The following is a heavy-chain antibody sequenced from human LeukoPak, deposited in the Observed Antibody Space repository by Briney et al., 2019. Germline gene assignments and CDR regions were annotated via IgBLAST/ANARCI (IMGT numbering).Heavy chain of an antibody. CDR2: IKSKTDGGTT. CDR3: ARDKGDSDPELGY. D-gene: IGHD2-21*02. J-gene: IGHJ4*02. V-gene: IGHV3-15*07. CDR1: GFTFSNAW. Sequence: PGGSLRLSCAASGFTFSNAWMNWVRQAPGKGLEWVGRIKSKTDGGTTDYAAPVKGRFTISRDDSKNTLYLQMNSLRAEDTAVYYCARDKGDSDPELGYWGQGTLVTVSS.